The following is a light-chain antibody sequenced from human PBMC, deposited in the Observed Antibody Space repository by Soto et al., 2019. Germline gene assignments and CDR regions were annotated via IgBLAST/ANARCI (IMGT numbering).Light chain of an antibody. V-gene: IGLV2-14*03. Sequence: QSVLTQPASVSGSPGQSITTSCSGTSSDVGGYNYVSWYQQHPGKAPRLILYDVSNRPSGVSHRFSGSKSGNTASLTISGLQAEDDADYYCSSYTSSDTYVFGTGTKLTVL. CDR2: DVS. CDR3: SSYTSSDTYV. CDR1: SSDVGGYNY. J-gene: IGLJ1*01.